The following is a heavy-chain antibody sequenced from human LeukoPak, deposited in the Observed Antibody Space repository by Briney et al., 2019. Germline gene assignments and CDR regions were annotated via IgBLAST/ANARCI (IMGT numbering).Heavy chain of an antibody. CDR3: TTAEDYGDHFDY. Sequence: GGSLRLSCAASVFTFNNAWMSWVRQAPGKGLEWVGRIKSKTDDGTTEYTAPVKGRFTISRVDSKNTLYLQMNSLKTEDTAVYYCTTAEDYGDHFDYWGQGTLVTVSS. J-gene: IGHJ4*02. V-gene: IGHV3-15*01. D-gene: IGHD4-17*01. CDR1: VFTFNNAW. CDR2: IKSKTDDGTT.